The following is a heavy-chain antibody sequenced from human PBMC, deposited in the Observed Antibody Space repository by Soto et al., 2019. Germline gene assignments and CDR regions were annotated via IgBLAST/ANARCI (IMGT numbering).Heavy chain of an antibody. Sequence: ASVKVSCKASGYTFTNYYMHWLRQAPGQGLEWMGWMNPRSGGSKYAQAFQDRVTMTRDASISTAYMEMTSLRHGDTAVYFCARPDDSTSYPLDLWGPGTLVTVS. V-gene: IGHV1-2*02. CDR3: ARPDDSTSYPLDL. D-gene: IGHD4-4*01. J-gene: IGHJ5*02. CDR2: MNPRSGGS. CDR1: GYTFTNYY.